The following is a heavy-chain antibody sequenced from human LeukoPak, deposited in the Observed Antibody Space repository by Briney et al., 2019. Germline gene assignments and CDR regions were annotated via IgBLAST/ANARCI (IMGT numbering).Heavy chain of an antibody. D-gene: IGHD3-22*01. Sequence: GGSLRLSCTASGFTFSSYAMSWVRQAPGKGLEWVSAISGSGGSTYYADSVKGRFTISRDNSKNTLYLQMNSLRAEDTAVYYCAKDENYYYDSSGYPTLFDYWGQGTLVTVSS. J-gene: IGHJ4*02. V-gene: IGHV3-23*01. CDR2: ISGSGGST. CDR1: GFTFSSYA. CDR3: AKDENYYYDSSGYPTLFDY.